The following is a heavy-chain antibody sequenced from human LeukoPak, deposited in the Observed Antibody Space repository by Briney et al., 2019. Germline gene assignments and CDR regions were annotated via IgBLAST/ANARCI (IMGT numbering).Heavy chain of an antibody. CDR1: GFTFSNAG. CDR3: ATDPYGDYETAT. V-gene: IGHV3-15*01. J-gene: IGHJ5*02. D-gene: IGHD4-17*01. Sequence: GGSLRLSCAASGFTFSNAGMSWVRQDPGRGLEWVGRIKSESDGGTTDYAAPVKGRFTISRDDSKNTLYLQMKSLKTEDTAVYYCATDPYGDYETATWGQGTLVSVSS. CDR2: IKSESDGGTT.